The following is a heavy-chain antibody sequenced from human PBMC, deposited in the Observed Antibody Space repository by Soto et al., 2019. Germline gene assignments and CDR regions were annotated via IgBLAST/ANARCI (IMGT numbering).Heavy chain of an antibody. Sequence: GGARRLSCAASGFTFSSDWMSWVRQAPGKGLEWVANIKQDGSEKYYVDSVKGRFTISRDNAKNSLYLQMNSLRAEDTAVHYCASITNRFIDAARRDLFAIRAQGTTVPVSS. V-gene: IGHV3-7*01. J-gene: IGHJ3*02. CDR2: IKQDGSEK. D-gene: IGHD1-26*01. CDR1: GFTFSSDW. CDR3: ASITNRFIDAARRDLFAI.